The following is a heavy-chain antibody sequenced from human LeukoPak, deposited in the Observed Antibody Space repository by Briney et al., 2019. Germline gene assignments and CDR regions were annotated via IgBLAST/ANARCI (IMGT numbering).Heavy chain of an antibody. V-gene: IGHV4-34*01. CDR2: INHSGST. Sequence: SETLSLTCAVYGGSFSGYYWSWIRQPPVKGLEWIGEINHSGSTNYNPSLKSRVTISVDTSKNQFSLKLSSVTAADTAVYYCAREGQMYSSSWQGYNWFDPWGQGTLVTVSS. D-gene: IGHD6-13*01. CDR1: GGSFSGYY. J-gene: IGHJ5*02. CDR3: AREGQMYSSSWQGYNWFDP.